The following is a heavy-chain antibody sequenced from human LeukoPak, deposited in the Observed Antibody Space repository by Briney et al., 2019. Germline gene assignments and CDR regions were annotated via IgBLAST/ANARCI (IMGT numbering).Heavy chain of an antibody. CDR1: GFTVSSNY. D-gene: IGHD4-17*01. CDR2: IYSGGST. CDR3: ARVYGDYEPEYFQH. J-gene: IGHJ1*01. V-gene: IGHV3-66*01. Sequence: GGSLRLSCAASGFTVSSNYMSWVRQAPGKGLEWVSVIYSGGSTYYADSVKGRFTISRDNSKNTLYLQTNSLRAEDTAVYYCARVYGDYEPEYFQHWGQGTLVTVSS.